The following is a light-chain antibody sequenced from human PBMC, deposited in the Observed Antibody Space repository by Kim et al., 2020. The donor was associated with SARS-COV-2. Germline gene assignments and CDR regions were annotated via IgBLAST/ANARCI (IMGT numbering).Light chain of an antibody. J-gene: IGKJ2*02. V-gene: IGKV1-6*01. Sequence: AIQMTQSPSSLSASVGDRVTITCRASQDIRNELGWYQEKPGKAPKLLIYGASGLHSGVPSRFSGSGSGTDFTLTIISLQPEDLATYYCLQDYNYPRTFGQGTKLEIK. CDR1: QDIRNE. CDR3: LQDYNYPRT. CDR2: GAS.